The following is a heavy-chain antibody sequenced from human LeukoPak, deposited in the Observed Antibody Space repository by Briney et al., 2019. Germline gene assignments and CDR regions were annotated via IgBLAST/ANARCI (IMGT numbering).Heavy chain of an antibody. CDR2: ISASGGST. CDR3: ARAFLTVTTYYFDY. CDR1: GFTFSSSA. V-gene: IGHV3-23*01. D-gene: IGHD4-17*01. J-gene: IGHJ4*02. Sequence: PGGSLRLSCAASGFTFSSSAMSWVRQVPGKGLEWVSGISASGGSTYYADSVRGRFTISRDNSKNTLYLQMNSLRAEDTAVYYCARAFLTVTTYYFDYWGQGTLVTVSS.